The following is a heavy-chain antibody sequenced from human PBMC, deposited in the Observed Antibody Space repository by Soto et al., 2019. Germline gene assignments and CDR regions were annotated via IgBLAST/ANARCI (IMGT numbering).Heavy chain of an antibody. V-gene: IGHV3-30*03. Sequence: GGSLRLSCAATGFAFSSFGIHWVRQAPGKGLEWVGVISYDGTKTFYGDTVRGRFTISRDNSKNRLSLHMNSLSTEDTGVYYCATKARVTNYLYYGMDVWGQGTTVTVSS. CDR1: GFAFSSFG. D-gene: IGHD2-21*02. CDR3: ATKARVTNYLYYGMDV. J-gene: IGHJ6*02. CDR2: ISYDGTKT.